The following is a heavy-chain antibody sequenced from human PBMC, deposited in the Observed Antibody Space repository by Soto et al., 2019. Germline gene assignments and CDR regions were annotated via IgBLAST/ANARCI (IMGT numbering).Heavy chain of an antibody. J-gene: IGHJ4*02. D-gene: IGHD2-8*01. Sequence: EVQLVESGGGLVQPGGSLKLSCAASGFTFSDSTIHWVRQAPGKGLEWVGGIRSKANSYATAYAASLKGRFTISRDDSKNTAYLQENRLRTDDTAVDYCCRLRGVYYAVSDASGGQGTLVAVSS. CDR3: CRLRGVYYAVSDAS. CDR2: IRSKANSYAT. CDR1: GFTFSDST. V-gene: IGHV3-73*02.